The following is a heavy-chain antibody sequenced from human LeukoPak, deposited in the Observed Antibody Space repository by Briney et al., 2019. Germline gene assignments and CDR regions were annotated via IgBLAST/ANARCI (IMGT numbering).Heavy chain of an antibody. J-gene: IGHJ4*02. CDR2: IYHSGGT. Sequence: SETLSLTCTVSGDSISSAYYWAWIRQPPGKGLEWIGSIYHSGGTYYNSSLKSRVTISVDTSKNQFSLKLSSVTAADTAVYYCARKDPGYSGYSDFDYWGQGTLVTVSS. CDR3: ARKDPGYSGYSDFDY. D-gene: IGHD5-12*01. V-gene: IGHV4-38-2*02. CDR1: GDSISSAYY.